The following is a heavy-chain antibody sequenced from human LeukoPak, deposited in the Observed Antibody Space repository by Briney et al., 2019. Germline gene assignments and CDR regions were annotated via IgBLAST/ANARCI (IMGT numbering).Heavy chain of an antibody. V-gene: IGHV1-69*04. D-gene: IGHD3-10*01. Sequence: SVKVSCKASGGTFSSYAISWVRQAPGQGLEWMGRIIPILGIANYAQKFQGRVTITADRSTSTAYMELSSLRSEDTAVYYCARSIPLWKEIRRDWFDPWGQGTLVIVSS. CDR2: IIPILGIA. CDR1: GGTFSSYA. CDR3: ARSIPLWKEIRRDWFDP. J-gene: IGHJ5*02.